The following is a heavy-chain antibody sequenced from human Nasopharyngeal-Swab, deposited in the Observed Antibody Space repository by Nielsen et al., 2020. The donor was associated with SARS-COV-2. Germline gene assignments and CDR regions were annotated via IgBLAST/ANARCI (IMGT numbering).Heavy chain of an antibody. V-gene: IGHV3-23*03. CDR3: ARNDNGLVIWYYYYMDV. J-gene: IGHJ6*03. CDR1: GFTFSDYY. D-gene: IGHD2-15*01. Sequence: GGSLRLSCAASGFTFSDYYMSWVRLAPGKGLEWVSGIGTGGGRADYADSVKGRFTISRDNSKNTLYLQLNSLRVEDTAVYYCARNDNGLVIWYYYYMDVWGKGTTVTVTS. CDR2: IGTGGGRA.